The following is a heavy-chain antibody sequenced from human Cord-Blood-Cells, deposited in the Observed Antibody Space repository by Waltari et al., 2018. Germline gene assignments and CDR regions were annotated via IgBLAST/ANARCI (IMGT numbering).Heavy chain of an antibody. V-gene: IGHV3-30*04. Sequence: QVQLVESGGGVVQPGRSLRLSCAASGFTFRSYAMHWVRQAPGKGLGWVAVISYDGSNKYYADSVKGRFTISRDNSKNTLYLQMNSLRAEDTAVYYCAREMRGAFDIWGQGTMVTVSS. CDR1: GFTFRSYA. CDR3: AREMRGAFDI. J-gene: IGHJ3*02. CDR2: ISYDGSNK.